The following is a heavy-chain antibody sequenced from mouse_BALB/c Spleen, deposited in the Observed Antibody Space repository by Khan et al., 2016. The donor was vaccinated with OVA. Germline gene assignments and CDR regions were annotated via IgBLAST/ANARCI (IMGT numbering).Heavy chain of an antibody. Sequence: VELVESGPGLVAPSQSLSITCTISGFSLTNYGVHWVRQPPGKGLEWLVVIWTDGSTTYNSALKSRLSISKDNSKSQVFLKMNSLQTDDTAMYYCGRQPYYHYYSMDYWGQGISVTVSS. CDR1: GFSLTNYG. J-gene: IGHJ4*01. V-gene: IGHV2-6-1*01. CDR2: IWTDGST. CDR3: GRQPYYHYYSMDY. D-gene: IGHD2-10*01.